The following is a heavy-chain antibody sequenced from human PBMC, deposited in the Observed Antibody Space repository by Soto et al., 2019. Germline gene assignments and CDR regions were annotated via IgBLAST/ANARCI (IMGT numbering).Heavy chain of an antibody. V-gene: IGHV4-61*01. CDR2: IYYSGST. Sequence: SETLSLTCTVSGGSVSSGSYYWSWIRQPPGKGLEWIGYIYYSGSTNHNPSLKSRVTISVDTSKNQFSLKLSSVTAADTAVYYCARDRRSQGSAAFDIWGQGTMVTVSS. CDR1: GGSVSSGSYY. J-gene: IGHJ3*02. CDR3: ARDRRSQGSAAFDI.